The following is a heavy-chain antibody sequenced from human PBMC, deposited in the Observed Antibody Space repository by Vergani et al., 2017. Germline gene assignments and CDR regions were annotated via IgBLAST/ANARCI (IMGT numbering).Heavy chain of an antibody. Sequence: QVQLQESGPGLVKPPGTLSLTCAVSGDSINPSSSFWGWIRQSPGKGLEWIGSINYVGRTYYIPSLQSRATVFVDTSKNQFSLKLSSVTAADTAVYYCARAGCVGSTSCRWSLKYFDLWGRGTLVTVSS. V-gene: IGHV4-39*02. J-gene: IGHJ2*01. CDR1: GDSINPSSSF. CDR3: ARAGCVGSTSCRWSLKYFDL. D-gene: IGHD2-2*01. CDR2: INYVGRT.